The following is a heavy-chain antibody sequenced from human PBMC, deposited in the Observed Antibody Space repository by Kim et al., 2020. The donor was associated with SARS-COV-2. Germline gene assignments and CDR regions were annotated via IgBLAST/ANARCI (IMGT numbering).Heavy chain of an antibody. Sequence: GTTDYAAPVKGRFTISRDDLTNTLYLQMGSLKTEDTAVYYCFTGGHSGSAWGQGTLVTVSS. J-gene: IGHJ5*02. D-gene: IGHD5-12*01. CDR2: GTT. V-gene: IGHV3-15*01. CDR3: FTGGHSGSA.